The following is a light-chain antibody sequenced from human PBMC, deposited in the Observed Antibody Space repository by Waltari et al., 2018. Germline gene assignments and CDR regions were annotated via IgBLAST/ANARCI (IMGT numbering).Light chain of an antibody. CDR2: AAS. J-gene: IGKJ1*01. CDR1: QSIRSY. V-gene: IGKV1-39*01. Sequence: DIQMTQSPSSLSASVGDRVTITCRASQSIRSYLTWYQQKPGKAPKVLIHAASRLESGVPSRFSGSGSGRDFTLIISSLQPDDVATYFCQQNYTHAVTFGQGTKVEIK. CDR3: QQNYTHAVT.